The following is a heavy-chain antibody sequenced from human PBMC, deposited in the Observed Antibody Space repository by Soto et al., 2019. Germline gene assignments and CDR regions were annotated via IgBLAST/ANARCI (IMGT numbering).Heavy chain of an antibody. CDR2: IYYSGST. J-gene: IGHJ5*02. CDR3: VRSVFP. V-gene: IGHV4-31*02. Sequence: WTWIRQHPGKGLEWIGYIYYSGSTYYNPSLKSRVTISVDTSKNQFSLKLSSVTAADTAVYYCVRSVFPWVQGTLVTVSS.